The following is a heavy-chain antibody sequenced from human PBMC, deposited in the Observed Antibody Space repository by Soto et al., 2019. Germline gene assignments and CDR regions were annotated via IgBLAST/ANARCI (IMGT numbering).Heavy chain of an antibody. J-gene: IGHJ4*02. Sequence: VQFLESGGGLVQPEGSLRLSCAASGFTFSSYAMGWVRQGPGKGLEWGAVVSIGGSTHYADSVRGRFTISRDNSKNSLSLQMNSLTAEDTAVYFCAKRRGDGGHFDYWGQGALVTVSS. D-gene: IGHD2-21*02. CDR3: AKRRGDGGHFDY. CDR2: VSIGGST. V-gene: IGHV3-23*01. CDR1: GFTFSSYA.